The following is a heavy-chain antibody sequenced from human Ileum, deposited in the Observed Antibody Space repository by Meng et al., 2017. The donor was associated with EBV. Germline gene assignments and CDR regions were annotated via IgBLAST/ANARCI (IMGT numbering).Heavy chain of an antibody. CDR2: IYHSGST. V-gene: IGHV4-4*02. J-gene: IGHJ4*02. CDR3: ARVGQWLPIDY. D-gene: IGHD6-19*01. Sequence: EPVQAAGAGLGKPSGTLSLTWAVSGGSISSSNWWSWVRQPPGKGLEWIGEIYHSGSTNYNPSLKSRVTMSVDKSKNQFSLNLSSVTAADTAVYYCARVGQWLPIDYWGQGTLVTVSS. CDR1: GGSISSSNW.